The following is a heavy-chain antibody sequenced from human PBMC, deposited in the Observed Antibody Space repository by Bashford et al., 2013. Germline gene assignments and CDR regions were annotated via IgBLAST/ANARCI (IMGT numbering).Heavy chain of an antibody. V-gene: IGHV1-8*01. CDR3: VTPPNENYYYYMDV. CDR2: MSPNSDNT. J-gene: IGHJ6*03. D-gene: IGHD2-8*01. CDR1: GYTFTSYD. Sequence: ASVKVSCKTSGYTFTSYDINWVRQATGQGLEWMGFMSPNSDNTAYAQKFQGRFTISRDDSKSIAYLQMNSLKTEDTAVYYCVTPPNENYYYYMDVWGKGTTVTVSS.